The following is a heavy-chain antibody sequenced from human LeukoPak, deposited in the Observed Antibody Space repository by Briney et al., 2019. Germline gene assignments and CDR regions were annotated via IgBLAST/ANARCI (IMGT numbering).Heavy chain of an antibody. J-gene: IGHJ4*02. CDR2: ISSSSSTI. Sequence: PGGSLRLSCAASGFTFSSYSMNWVRQAPGKGLEWVSYISSSSSTIYYADSVKGRFTISRDNAKNSLYLQMNSLRAEDTAVYYCARTRYCSSTSCPNVDYWGQGTLVTVSS. CDR3: ARTRYCSSTSCPNVDY. CDR1: GFTFSSYS. V-gene: IGHV3-48*01. D-gene: IGHD2-2*01.